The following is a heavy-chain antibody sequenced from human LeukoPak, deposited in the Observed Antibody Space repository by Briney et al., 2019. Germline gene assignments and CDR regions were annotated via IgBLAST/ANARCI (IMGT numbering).Heavy chain of an antibody. CDR2: ISSSGSTI. CDR1: GFTFSDYY. Sequence: PGGSLRLSCAASGFTFSDYYRSWIRQAPGKGLEWVSYISSSGSTIYYADSVKGRFTISRDNAKNSLYLQMNSLRAEDTAVYYCARGRGVVAAIPYNWFDRWGQGTLVTVSS. D-gene: IGHD2-15*01. V-gene: IGHV3-11*04. CDR3: ARGRGVVAAIPYNWFDR. J-gene: IGHJ5*02.